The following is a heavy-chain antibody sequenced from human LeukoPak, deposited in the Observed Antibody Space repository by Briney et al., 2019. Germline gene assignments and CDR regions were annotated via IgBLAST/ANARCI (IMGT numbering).Heavy chain of an antibody. J-gene: IGHJ3*02. D-gene: IGHD3-22*01. CDR2: MNPNSGNT. Sequence: ASVKVSCKASGYTFTSYDINWVRQATGQGLEWMGWMNPNSGNTGYAQKFQGRVTMTRNTSISTACMELSSLRSEDTAVYYCARDYYDSSGQALSGAFDIWGQGTMVTVSS. CDR1: GYTFTSYD. V-gene: IGHV1-8*01. CDR3: ARDYYDSSGQALSGAFDI.